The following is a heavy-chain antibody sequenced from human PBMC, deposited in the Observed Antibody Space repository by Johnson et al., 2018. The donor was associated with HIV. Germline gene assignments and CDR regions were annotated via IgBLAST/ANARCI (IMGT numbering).Heavy chain of an antibody. D-gene: IGHD3-16*01. CDR3: ARGRGALDI. CDR1: GFTFDDYA. V-gene: IGHV3-9*01. CDR2: VSWNSGSL. Sequence: VQLVESGGGVVQPGRSLRLSCAASGFTFDDYAMHWVRQAPGKGLEWVSGVSWNSGSLGYVDSVKGRFTISRDNANNSLYVQMNSLRAEDTAVYYCARGRGALDIWGQGTMVTVSS. J-gene: IGHJ3*02.